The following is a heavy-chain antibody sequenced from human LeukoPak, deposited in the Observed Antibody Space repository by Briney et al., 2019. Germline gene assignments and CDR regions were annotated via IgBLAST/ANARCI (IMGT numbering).Heavy chain of an antibody. CDR3: ARGSSQSSGYSPSWYDP. Sequence: SETLSLTCSVSGGSISSGGYYWAWIRQPPGKGLEWSGSIYYSGSTYYNPSLKSRVTISLDMSKNQFSLKLSSVTAADTAVYYCARGSSQSSGYSPSWYDPWGQGTLVTVSS. CDR1: GGSISSGGYY. V-gene: IGHV4-39*07. D-gene: IGHD3-22*01. CDR2: IYYSGST. J-gene: IGHJ5*02.